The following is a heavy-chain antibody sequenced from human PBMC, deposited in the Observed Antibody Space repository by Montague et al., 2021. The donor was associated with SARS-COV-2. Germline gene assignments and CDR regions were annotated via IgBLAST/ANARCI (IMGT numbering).Heavy chain of an antibody. CDR3: ARECRIELWQTNWSIGL. V-gene: IGHV4-59*11. CDR2: IDHSGDT. D-gene: IGHD3-16*01. CDR1: GGSISDHY. Sequence: SETLSLTCSVSGGSISDHYWTWIRQPPGKGLEWIGHIDHSGDTNYNPSLSSRVTISVDTSKNQFSLRLHSVTAADTAVYFCARECRIELWQTNWSIGLWGQGTLVTVSS. J-gene: IGHJ1*01.